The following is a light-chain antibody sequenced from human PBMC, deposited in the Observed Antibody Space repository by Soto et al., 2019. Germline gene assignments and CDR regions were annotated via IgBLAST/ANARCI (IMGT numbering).Light chain of an antibody. CDR1: QRVSSY. Sequence: IVLTRSPATRSLSAGERATLSCRASQRVSSYVAWYDQKPGQAPRLLIYDASNRATGIPARFSGSGSGTDFTLTISSLEPEDFAVYYCQQRSNWPSFGPGTKVDIK. CDR3: QQRSNWPS. J-gene: IGKJ3*01. V-gene: IGKV3-11*01. CDR2: DAS.